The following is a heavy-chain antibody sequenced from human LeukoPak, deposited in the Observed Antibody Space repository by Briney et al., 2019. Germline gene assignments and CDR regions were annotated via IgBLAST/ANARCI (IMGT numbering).Heavy chain of an antibody. D-gene: IGHD6-6*01. CDR3: ARVRALAARGGADY. Sequence: LSLTCTVSGGSISSYYWSWIRQPAGKGLEWVSYISSSGSTIYYADSVKGRFTISRDNAKNSLYLQMNSLRAEDTALYYCARVRALAARGGADYWGQGTLVTVSS. V-gene: IGHV3-11*01. J-gene: IGHJ4*02. CDR1: GGSISSYY. CDR2: ISSSGSTI.